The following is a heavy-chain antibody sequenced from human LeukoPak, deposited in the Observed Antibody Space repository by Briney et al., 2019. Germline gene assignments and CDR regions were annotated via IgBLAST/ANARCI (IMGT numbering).Heavy chain of an antibody. D-gene: IGHD7-27*01. CDR3: AATSGLTGDYYYYYGMDV. Sequence: GTSVKVSCKASGFTFTSSAMQWVRQARGQRLEWIGWIVVGSGNTNYAQKFQERVTITRDMSTSTAYMELSSLRSEDTAVYYCAATSGLTGDYYYYYGMDVWGQGTTVTVSS. CDR2: IVVGSGNT. J-gene: IGHJ6*02. V-gene: IGHV1-58*02. CDR1: GFTFTSSA.